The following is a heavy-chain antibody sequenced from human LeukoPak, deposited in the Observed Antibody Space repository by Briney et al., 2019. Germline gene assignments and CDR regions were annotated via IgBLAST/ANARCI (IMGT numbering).Heavy chain of an antibody. D-gene: IGHD2-15*01. CDR2: ISSSGSTI. Sequence: GGSLRLSCAASGFTFSDYYMSWIRQAPGKGLEWVSYISSSGSTIYYADSVKGRFTISRDNSKNTLYLQMNSLRAEDTAVYYCARVGGSFPEDAFDIWGQGTMVTVSS. V-gene: IGHV3-11*04. CDR1: GFTFSDYY. CDR3: ARVGGSFPEDAFDI. J-gene: IGHJ3*02.